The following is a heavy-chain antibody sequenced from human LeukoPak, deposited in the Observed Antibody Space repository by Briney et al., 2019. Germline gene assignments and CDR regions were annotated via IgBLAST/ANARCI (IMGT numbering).Heavy chain of an antibody. D-gene: IGHD2-15*01. CDR1: GYTFTGYY. Sequence: ASVKVSCKASGYTFTGYYMHWVRQAPGQGLEWMGWINPNSGGTNYAQKFQGRVTMTRDTSTSTAYMELRSLRSDDTAVYYCARDAVRGGGLIDYWGQGTLVTVSS. CDR3: ARDAVRGGGLIDY. J-gene: IGHJ4*02. V-gene: IGHV1-2*02. CDR2: INPNSGGT.